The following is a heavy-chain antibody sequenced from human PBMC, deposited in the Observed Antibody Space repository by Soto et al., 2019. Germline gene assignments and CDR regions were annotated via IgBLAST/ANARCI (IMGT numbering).Heavy chain of an antibody. Sequence: LSLTCTVSGYWINSYDYWGWIRQPPGKGLEWIASIYHSVSTFYNPSLRSRVTISIDTSKNQFSLRLTAVSAADMAIYYCARKAYYAPGRLNLFHSWGQGTLGTVSS. CDR2: IYHSVST. CDR1: GYWINSYDY. CDR3: ARKAYYAPGRLNLFHS. J-gene: IGHJ4*02. D-gene: IGHD3-10*01. V-gene: IGHV4-38-2*02.